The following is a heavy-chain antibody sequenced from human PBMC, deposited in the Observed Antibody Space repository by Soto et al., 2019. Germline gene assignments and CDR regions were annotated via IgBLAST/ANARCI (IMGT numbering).Heavy chain of an antibody. CDR1: GFTFSSYG. CDR2: ISYDGSNK. Sequence: QVQLVESGGGVVQPGRSLRLSCAASGFTFSSYGMHWVRQAPGKGLEWVAVISYDGSNKYYADSVKGRFTISRDNSKNTLYLQMNSLRAEDTAVYYCAKDVLWFGEFYGMDVWGQGTTVTVSS. V-gene: IGHV3-30*18. D-gene: IGHD3-10*01. J-gene: IGHJ6*02. CDR3: AKDVLWFGEFYGMDV.